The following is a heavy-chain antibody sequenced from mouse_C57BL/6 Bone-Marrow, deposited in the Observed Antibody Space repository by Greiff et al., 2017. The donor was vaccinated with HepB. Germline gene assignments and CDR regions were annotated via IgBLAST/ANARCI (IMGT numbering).Heavy chain of an antibody. D-gene: IGHD2-4*01. V-gene: IGHV10-3*01. CDR2: IRSKSSNYAT. CDR3: VRGSGYHDSYYYAMDY. J-gene: IGHJ4*01. CDR1: GFTFNTYA. Sequence: EVQLVQSGAGLVQPKASLKLSCAASGFTFNTYAMHWVRQAPGKGLEWIARIRSKSSNYATYDADSVKDRFTISRDDSQSMLYLQMDNLKAEDPAIYYCVRGSGYHDSYYYAMDYCGEGTSVTVSS.